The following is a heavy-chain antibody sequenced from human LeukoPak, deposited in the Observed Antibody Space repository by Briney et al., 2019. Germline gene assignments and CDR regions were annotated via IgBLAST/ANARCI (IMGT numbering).Heavy chain of an antibody. CDR3: ARDLSGGRTMTSFYYYILDV. CDR2: ISYDGTKR. V-gene: IGHV3-30-3*01. Sequence: PGGSLRLSCAASGFTFGSYTMHWVRQAPGKGLEWVSVISYDGTKRYYIDSVKGRFTISRDSFENTLYLQMNSLRAEDTAVYYCARDLSGGRTMTSFYYYILDVWGQGTTVTVS. D-gene: IGHD2-15*01. J-gene: IGHJ6*02. CDR1: GFTFGSYT.